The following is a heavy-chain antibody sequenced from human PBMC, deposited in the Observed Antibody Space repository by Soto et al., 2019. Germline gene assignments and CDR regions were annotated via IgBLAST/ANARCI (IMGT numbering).Heavy chain of an antibody. V-gene: IGHV3-23*01. J-gene: IGHJ6*02. CDR3: AKQSRGLDFWSGSPPLYGMDV. Sequence: RLSCAASVFPFSSYAMGWVRQAPGKGVEWVSAISGSGGSTYYADSVKGRFTISRDNSKNTLYLQMNSLRAEDTAVYYCAKQSRGLDFWSGSPPLYGMDVWGQGTTVTVSS. CDR1: VFPFSSYA. CDR2: ISGSGGST. D-gene: IGHD3-3*01.